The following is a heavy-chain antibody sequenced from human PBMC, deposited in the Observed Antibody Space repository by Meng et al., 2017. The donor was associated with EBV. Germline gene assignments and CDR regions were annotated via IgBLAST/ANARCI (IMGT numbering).Heavy chain of an antibody. J-gene: IGHJ4*02. CDR3: ASESGRGYTPDY. V-gene: IGHV1-69*01. CDR2: FLPRLGAP. D-gene: IGHD3-10*01. Sequence: QWPLVQSAAEGKKPGSSVKVSCKTSGGPFRYYAISWVRQAPGQGLEWLGGFLPRLGAPNYAQKFHGRVKITADESTSTHYMDLSSLRSEDTAIYYCASESGRGYTPDYWGQGTLVTVSS. CDR1: GGPFRYYA.